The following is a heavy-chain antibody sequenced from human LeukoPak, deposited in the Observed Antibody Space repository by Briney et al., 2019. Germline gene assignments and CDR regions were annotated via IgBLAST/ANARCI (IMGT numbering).Heavy chain of an antibody. Sequence: SETLSLTCTVSGGSISSYYWSWIRQPPGKGLEWIGYIYYSGSTNYNPSLKSRVTISVDTSKNQFSLKLSSVTAADTAVYYCASTGYSSSWYSSSQYNWFDPWGQGTLVTVYS. J-gene: IGHJ5*02. V-gene: IGHV4-59*08. CDR1: GGSISSYY. CDR3: ASTGYSSSWYSSSQYNWFDP. D-gene: IGHD6-13*01. CDR2: IYYSGST.